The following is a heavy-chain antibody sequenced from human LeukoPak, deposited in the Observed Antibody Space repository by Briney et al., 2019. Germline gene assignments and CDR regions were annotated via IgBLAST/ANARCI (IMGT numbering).Heavy chain of an antibody. CDR1: GVSISSYY. Sequence: SSETLSLTCTVSGVSISSYYWSWIRQPPGKGLEWIGDIYYSGSTNYNPSLKRRVTISVDTSKNQFSLKLSSVTAADTAVYYCARGPPTLRQQLTLWYYFDYWGQGTLVTVSS. V-gene: IGHV4-59*01. J-gene: IGHJ4*02. CDR3: ARGPPTLRQQLTLWYYFDY. CDR2: IYYSGST. D-gene: IGHD6-13*01.